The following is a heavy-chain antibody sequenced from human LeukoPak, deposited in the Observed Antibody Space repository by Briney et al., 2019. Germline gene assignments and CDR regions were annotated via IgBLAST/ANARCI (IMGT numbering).Heavy chain of an antibody. CDR1: GDSISNYY. CDR3: AREPRYYRGSLYSYMDV. Sequence: PSETLSLTCTVSGDSISNYYWSWIRQPPGKGLEWIGYISHSGSTNYNPSLKSRVTISVDTSKNQFSLNLRSVRAADAAVYYCAREPRYYRGSLYSYMDVWGKGTTVSVSS. CDR2: ISHSGST. J-gene: IGHJ6*03. V-gene: IGHV4-59*01. D-gene: IGHD4-23*01.